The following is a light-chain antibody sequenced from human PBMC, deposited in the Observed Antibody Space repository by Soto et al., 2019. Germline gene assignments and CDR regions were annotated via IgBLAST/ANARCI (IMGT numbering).Light chain of an antibody. CDR3: MQALQTPT. V-gene: IGKV2-28*01. Sequence: DIVMTQSPLSLSVTPGEPASISCRSSQSLLLRNGNNYLDWYLQKPGQSPQLLIYLGSNRASGVPDRFSGSGSGTDFTLKISRVEAEDVGVYYCMQALQTPTFGQGTKVDIK. J-gene: IGKJ1*01. CDR2: LGS. CDR1: QSLLLRNGNNY.